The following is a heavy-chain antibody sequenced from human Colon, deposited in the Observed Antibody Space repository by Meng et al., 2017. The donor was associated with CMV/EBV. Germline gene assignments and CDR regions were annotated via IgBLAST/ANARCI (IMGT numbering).Heavy chain of an antibody. CDR3: IRENWYYDY. CDR2: MLPKTGDL. CDR1: AYTFPPYY. Sequence: QLQLAQSGCDVQNPGDSLAVSGQSSAYTFPPYYRNWVPPAPGQGLEGMGYMLPKTGDLDYEQKFRGRITLTTDTYIHTAYMELSGLTSDDTAVYYCIRENWYYDYWGLGTLVTVSS. V-gene: IGHV1-2*02. J-gene: IGHJ4*02. D-gene: IGHD1-1*01.